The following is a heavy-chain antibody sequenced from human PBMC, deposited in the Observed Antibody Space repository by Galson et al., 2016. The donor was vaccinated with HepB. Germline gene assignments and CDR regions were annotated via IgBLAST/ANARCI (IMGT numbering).Heavy chain of an antibody. CDR2: IIPTFGAL. J-gene: IGHJ6*02. CDR3: ARDIGLTYYADRSAYLHKYAMDV. V-gene: IGHV1-69*06. CDR1: GGTFSDYA. D-gene: IGHD3-22*01. Sequence: SVKVSCKASGGTFSDYAISWVRQAPGQGPEWMGGIIPTFGALTYTQKFQGRVTFTADKSPNTVYMELSSLRSEDTAVYYCARDIGLTYYADRSAYLHKYAMDVWGQGTTVTVSS.